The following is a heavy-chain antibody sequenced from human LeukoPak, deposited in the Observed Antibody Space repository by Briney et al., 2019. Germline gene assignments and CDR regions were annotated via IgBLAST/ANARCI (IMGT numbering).Heavy chain of an antibody. CDR1: GGSFSGYY. Sequence: SETLSLTCAVYGGSFSGYYWSWIRQPPGKGLEWIGEINHSGSTNYNPSLKSRVTISVDTSKNQFSLKLSSVTAADTAVYYCARGLWKMTGYSSSRGQGTLVTVSS. J-gene: IGHJ4*02. CDR3: ARGLWKMTGYSSS. CDR2: INHSGST. D-gene: IGHD6-13*01. V-gene: IGHV4-34*01.